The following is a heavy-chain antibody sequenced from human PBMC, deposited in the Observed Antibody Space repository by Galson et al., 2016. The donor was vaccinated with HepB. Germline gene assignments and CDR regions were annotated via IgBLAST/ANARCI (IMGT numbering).Heavy chain of an antibody. V-gene: IGHV3-9*01. CDR3: IKDDRGSPSEGY. CDR1: GFNFDFYA. Sequence: SLRLSCAASGFNFDFYAMHWVRQVPGKGLEWVSGISWDSKDIGYADSVKGRFTVSRDNAKNSLYLQMNSLRPEDTALYYCIKDDRGSPSEGYWGQGTLVTFSS. J-gene: IGHJ4*02. CDR2: ISWDSKDI. D-gene: IGHD6-6*01.